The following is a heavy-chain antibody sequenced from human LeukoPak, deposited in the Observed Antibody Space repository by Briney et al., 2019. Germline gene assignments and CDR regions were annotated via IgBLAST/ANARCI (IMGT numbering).Heavy chain of an antibody. CDR3: ARDRGPEYYYDSSAYEGWFDP. CDR1: GGSIGSYY. Sequence: SETLSLTCTVSGGSIGSYYWSWIRQPPGKGLEWIGYIYYSGSTNYNPSLKSRVTISVDTSKNQFSLKLSSVTAADTAVYYCARDRGPEYYYDSSAYEGWFDPWGQGTLVTVSS. D-gene: IGHD3-22*01. J-gene: IGHJ5*02. CDR2: IYYSGST. V-gene: IGHV4-59*12.